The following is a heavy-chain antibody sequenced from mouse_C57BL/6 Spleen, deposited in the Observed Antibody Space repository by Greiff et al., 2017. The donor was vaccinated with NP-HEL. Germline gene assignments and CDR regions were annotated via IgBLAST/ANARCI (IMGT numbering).Heavy chain of an antibody. CDR3: ARSGNSRFDY. Sequence: QVQLQQPGTELVKPGASVKLSCKASGYTFTSYWMHWVKQRPGHGLEWIGNINPSNGGTTYNEKFKSKATLTVDKSSSTAYMQLSSLTSEDSAVYYCARSGNSRFDYWGQGTTLTVSS. D-gene: IGHD2-12*01. V-gene: IGHV1-53*01. CDR1: GYTFTSYW. CDR2: INPSNGGT. J-gene: IGHJ2*01.